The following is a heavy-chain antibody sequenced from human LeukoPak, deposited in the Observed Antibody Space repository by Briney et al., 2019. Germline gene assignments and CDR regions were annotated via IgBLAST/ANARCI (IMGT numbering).Heavy chain of an antibody. CDR1: GFTFSSYA. CDR2: ISGSGDRT. D-gene: IGHD2-21*01. V-gene: IGHV3-23*01. J-gene: IGHJ4*02. Sequence: PGGSLRLSCAASGFTFSSYAMSWVRQAPGKELEWVSAISGSGDRTYYADSVKGRFTISRDNSKNTLYLQMNSPRAEDTAVYYCARDFGGDSDYWGQGTLVTVSS. CDR3: ARDFGGDSDY.